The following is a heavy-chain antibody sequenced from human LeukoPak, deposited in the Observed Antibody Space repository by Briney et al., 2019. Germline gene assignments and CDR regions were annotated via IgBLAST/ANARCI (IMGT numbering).Heavy chain of an antibody. Sequence: GGSLRLSCAASGFTFSSFEMKWVRQAPGKGLEWVSYISSSGSTIYYADSVKGRFTISRDNAKNSLYLQMNSLRAEDTAVYYCAELGITMIGGVWGKGTTVTISS. CDR1: GFTFSSFE. D-gene: IGHD3-10*02. J-gene: IGHJ6*04. V-gene: IGHV3-48*03. CDR3: AELGITMIGGV. CDR2: ISSSGSTI.